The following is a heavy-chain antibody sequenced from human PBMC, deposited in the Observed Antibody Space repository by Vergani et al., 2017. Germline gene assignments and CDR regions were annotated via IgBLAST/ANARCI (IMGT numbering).Heavy chain of an antibody. Sequence: QVQLQESGPGLVKPSQTLSLTCSVSGDSITYGAFYWGWIRQAPGKGLEWIGSIYYSENKFYNPSLESRVTLSIDTTKNQFSLKLTSVTAADTAVYYCASDTHSGQRADRCGQGILVTVTS. CDR1: GDSITYGAFY. D-gene: IGHD6-19*01. V-gene: IGHV4-39*07. CDR3: ASDTHSGQRADR. J-gene: IGHJ5*02. CDR2: IYYSENK.